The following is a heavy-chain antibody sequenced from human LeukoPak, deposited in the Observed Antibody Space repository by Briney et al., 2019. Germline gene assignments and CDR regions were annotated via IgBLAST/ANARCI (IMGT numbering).Heavy chain of an antibody. V-gene: IGHV5-51*01. CDR3: ARPLADSSGYYLSSVDY. Sequence: RGESLQISCKGSGYIFTNYWIGWVRPMPGKALEWMGIIYPGDSDTKYSPSFQGQVTISADKSISTAYLQWSSLKASDTAMYYCARPLADSSGYYLSSVDYWGQGSLVTVSS. D-gene: IGHD3-22*01. J-gene: IGHJ4*02. CDR1: GYIFTNYW. CDR2: IYPGDSDT.